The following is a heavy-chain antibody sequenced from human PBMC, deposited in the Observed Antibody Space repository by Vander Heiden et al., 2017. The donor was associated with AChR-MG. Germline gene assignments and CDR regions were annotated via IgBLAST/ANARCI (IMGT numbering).Heavy chain of an antibody. CDR2: IRSSPSYI. CDR3: ARDRSVDDAFDM. J-gene: IGHJ3*02. D-gene: IGHD3-3*01. Sequence: EVQLVESGGGLVKPGGSLRLSCAASGFRFSNYNMNWVRQAPGKGLEWVSSIRSSPSYIYYADSVKGRFTISRDNARNSLYLQINSLRVEDTAVYYCARDRSVDDAFDMWGQGTMVTVSS. V-gene: IGHV3-21*01. CDR1: GFRFSNYN.